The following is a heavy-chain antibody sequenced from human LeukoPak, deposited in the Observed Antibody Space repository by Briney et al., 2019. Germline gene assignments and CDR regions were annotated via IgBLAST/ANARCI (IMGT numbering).Heavy chain of an antibody. CDR3: ARGALLWFGDRMEYYFDY. CDR2: IYHSGNT. D-gene: IGHD3-10*01. J-gene: IGHJ4*02. Sequence: SETLSLTCTVSGYSISSGYYWGWIRQPPGKGLEWIGNIYHSGNTYYNPSLKSRVTVSMDTSKNQFSLKLSSMTAADTAVYYCARGALLWFGDRMEYYFDYWGQGTLLTVSS. V-gene: IGHV4-38-2*02. CDR1: GYSISSGYY.